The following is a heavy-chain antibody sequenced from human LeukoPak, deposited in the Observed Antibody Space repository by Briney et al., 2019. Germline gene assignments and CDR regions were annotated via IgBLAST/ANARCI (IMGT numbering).Heavy chain of an antibody. Sequence: ASVKVSCKASGYTFIGYYMHWVRQAPGQGLEWMGWINPNSGGTNYAQKFQGRVTMTRDRSISTAYMELSRLRSDDTAVYYCAKAHTIRSFDSWGQGTLVTVSS. CDR3: AKAHTIRSFDS. V-gene: IGHV1-2*02. CDR1: GYTFIGYY. CDR2: INPNSGGT. J-gene: IGHJ4*02. D-gene: IGHD1-14*01.